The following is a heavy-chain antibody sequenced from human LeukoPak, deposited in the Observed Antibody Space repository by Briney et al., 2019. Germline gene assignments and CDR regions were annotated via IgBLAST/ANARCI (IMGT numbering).Heavy chain of an antibody. D-gene: IGHD7-27*01. Sequence: PGGSLRLSCAASGFTFSDYWMHWVRQAPGKGLVWVSRIKTDGRSTNYADSVKGRFTISRDNAKNTLYLQMNSLRDEDTAIYYCARENWGPDYWGQGTLVTVSS. CDR2: IKTDGRST. V-gene: IGHV3-74*01. CDR3: ARENWGPDY. J-gene: IGHJ4*02. CDR1: GFTFSDYW.